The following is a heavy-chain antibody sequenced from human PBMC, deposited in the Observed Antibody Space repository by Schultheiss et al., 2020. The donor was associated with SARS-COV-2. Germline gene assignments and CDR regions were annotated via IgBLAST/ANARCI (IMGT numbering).Heavy chain of an antibody. J-gene: IGHJ6*02. CDR3: ARGGDYDYVWGASYGMDV. CDR1: GGSISSGGYY. Sequence: SETLSLTCTVSGGSISSGGYYWSWIRQPPGKGLEWIGYIYYSGSTYYNPSLKSRVTISVDTSKNQFSLKLSSVTAADTAVYYCARGGDYDYVWGASYGMDVWGQGTTVTVSS. D-gene: IGHD3-16*01. CDR2: IYYSGST. V-gene: IGHV4-31*03.